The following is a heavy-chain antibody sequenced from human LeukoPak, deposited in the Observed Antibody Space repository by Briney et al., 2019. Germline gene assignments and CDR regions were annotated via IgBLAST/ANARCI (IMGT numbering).Heavy chain of an antibody. CDR1: GFTFSNYA. CDR2: ISWNSGSI. D-gene: IGHD2-2*01. J-gene: IGHJ5*02. Sequence: GGSLRLSCAASGFTFSNYAMHWVRQAPGKGLEWVSGISWNSGSIGYADSVKGRFTISRDNAKNSLYLQMNSLRAEDTALYYCTKEGSSTPNWFDPWGQGTLVTVSS. CDR3: TKEGSSTPNWFDP. V-gene: IGHV3-9*01.